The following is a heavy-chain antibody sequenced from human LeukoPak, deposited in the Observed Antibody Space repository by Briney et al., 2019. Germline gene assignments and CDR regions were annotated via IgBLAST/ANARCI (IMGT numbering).Heavy chain of an antibody. V-gene: IGHV4-59*01. D-gene: IGHD2-2*01. CDR3: ATNAGYCSSTSCYSWFDP. J-gene: IGHJ5*02. CDR1: GGSFSGYY. Sequence: SETLSLTCAVYGGSFSGYYWSWIRQPPGKGLEWIGFIYYSGSTNYNPSLKSRVTISVDTSKNQFSLKLSSVTAADTAVYYCATNAGYCSSTSCYSWFDPWGQGTLVTVSS. CDR2: IYYSGST.